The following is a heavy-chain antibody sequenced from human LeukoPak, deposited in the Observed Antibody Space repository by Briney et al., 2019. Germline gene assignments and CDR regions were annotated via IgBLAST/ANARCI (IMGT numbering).Heavy chain of an antibody. CDR2: IKKKGDGGTT. CDR1: GFPFSDDW. V-gene: IGHV3-15*01. D-gene: IGHD3-10*01. CDR3: ATVTMVRDYDY. J-gene: IGHJ4*02. Sequence: GGSLRLSCAASGFPFSDDWMSWVRQAPGKGLEWVGRIKKKGDGGTTDYAAPVKGRFTISRDDSKNMLYLEMSNLKIEDTAVYYCATVTMVRDYDYWGQGTLVTVSS.